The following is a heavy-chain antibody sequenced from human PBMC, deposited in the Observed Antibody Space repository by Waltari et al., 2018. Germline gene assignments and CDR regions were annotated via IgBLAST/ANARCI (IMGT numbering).Heavy chain of an antibody. D-gene: IGHD1-26*01. J-gene: IGHJ4*02. V-gene: IGHV4-34*01. CDR1: GGSFSGYY. Sequence: QVQLQQWGAGLLKPSETLSLTCAVYGGSFSGYYWSWIRQSPGKGLEWIGEINYSGSTNYNPSLKSRVTISIDTSKTQFSLELTSVTGADTAVYYWTPVGVTFLYFDYWGQGTLVTVSS. CDR3: TPVGVTFLYFDY. CDR2: INYSGST.